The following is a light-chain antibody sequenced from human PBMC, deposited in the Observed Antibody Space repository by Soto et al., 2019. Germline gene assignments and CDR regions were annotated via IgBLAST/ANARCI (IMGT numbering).Light chain of an antibody. CDR2: GAS. J-gene: IGKJ4*01. V-gene: IGKV3D-15*01. CDR3: QEYHNWPPLT. CDR1: QNINFN. Sequence: ETLMTQSPATLSASPGERVTLSCRASQNINFNLAWYQQKPGQAPRVLIYGASSRASGIPDRFSGSGSGTDFTLTISRIEHDDFAFYYCQEYHNWPPLTFGGGNKVEIK.